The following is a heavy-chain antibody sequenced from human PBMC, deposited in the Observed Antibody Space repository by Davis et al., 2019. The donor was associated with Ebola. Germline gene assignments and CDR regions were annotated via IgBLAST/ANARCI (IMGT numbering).Heavy chain of an antibody. V-gene: IGHV3-7*01. CDR3: ARRPSGEQWLDRYGMDV. D-gene: IGHD6-19*01. J-gene: IGHJ6*02. Sequence: ESLKISCAASGFSFSSYWMSWLRQAPGKRLEWVANIKQDGSEKYYVDFLKGRFTISRANAKNSLYLQINSLRAEDTAVYYCARRPSGEQWLDRYGMDVWGQGTTVTVSS. CDR1: GFSFSSYW. CDR2: IKQDGSEK.